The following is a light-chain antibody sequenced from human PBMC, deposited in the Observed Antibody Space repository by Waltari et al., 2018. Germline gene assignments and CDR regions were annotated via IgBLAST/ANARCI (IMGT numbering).Light chain of an antibody. Sequence: EIVLTQSPGSLSLSPGERATLSCRASQSVSSNYLAWYQQKPGQAPRLLIYGASTRATGIPDRFSGSGSGTDFTLTITRLEPEECAVYYCQQYASSHLTFGGGTKVESK. CDR3: QQYASSHLT. J-gene: IGKJ4*01. CDR2: GAS. V-gene: IGKV3-20*01. CDR1: QSVSSNY.